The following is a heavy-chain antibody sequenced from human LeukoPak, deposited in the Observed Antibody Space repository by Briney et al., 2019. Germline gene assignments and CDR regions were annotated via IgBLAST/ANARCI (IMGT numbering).Heavy chain of an antibody. Sequence: GRSLRLSCTASGFTFGDYAMSWVRQAPGKGLEWVGFIRSKAYGGTTEYAASVKGRFTISRDDSKSIAYLQMNSLKTEDTAVYYCTRDLRGYSYDGGYWGQGTLVTVSS. CDR1: GFTFGDYA. CDR2: IRSKAYGGTT. V-gene: IGHV3-49*04. J-gene: IGHJ4*02. D-gene: IGHD5-18*01. CDR3: TRDLRGYSYDGGY.